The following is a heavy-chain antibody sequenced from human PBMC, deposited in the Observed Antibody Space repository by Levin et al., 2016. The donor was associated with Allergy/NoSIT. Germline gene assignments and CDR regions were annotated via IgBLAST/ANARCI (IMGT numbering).Heavy chain of an antibody. D-gene: IGHD3-16*01. Sequence: GESLKISCAASGFTFSTYSMDWVRQAPGSGLEWVSHIGISGSPIYYADSVKGRFSISRDNAKNSLFLQMNSLRDEDTAVYFCVRGCSYDRCSEWFDPWGQGTLVTVSS. J-gene: IGHJ5*02. CDR3: VRGCSYDRCSEWFDP. V-gene: IGHV3-48*02. CDR2: IGISGSPI. CDR1: GFTFSTYS.